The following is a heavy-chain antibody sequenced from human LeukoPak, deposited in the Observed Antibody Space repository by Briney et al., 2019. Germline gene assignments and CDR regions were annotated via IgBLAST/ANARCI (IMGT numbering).Heavy chain of an antibody. Sequence: SETLSLTCTVSGDSISSYYCSWIRQPPGKGLELIGYIYYSGNTNYNPSLKSRVTISVDTFKNQFSLNLSSVTAADTAVYYCARGGYYYDSSGYYRSNKYYFDYWGQGTLVIVSS. J-gene: IGHJ4*02. CDR3: ARGGYYYDSSGYYRSNKYYFDY. CDR1: GDSISSYY. CDR2: IYYSGNT. D-gene: IGHD3-22*01. V-gene: IGHV4-59*01.